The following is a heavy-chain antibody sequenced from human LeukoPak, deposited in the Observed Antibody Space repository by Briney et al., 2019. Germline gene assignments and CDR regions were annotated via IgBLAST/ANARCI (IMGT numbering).Heavy chain of an antibody. D-gene: IGHD2-2*01. J-gene: IGHJ4*02. V-gene: IGHV1-69*13. CDR2: IIPIFGTA. Sequence: ASVKVSCKASGGTFSSYAISWVRQAPGQGLEWIGGIIPIFGTANYAQKFQGRVTITADESTSTAYMELSSLRSEDTAVYYCARENCSSTSCYLDYWGQGTLVTVSS. CDR3: ARENCSSTSCYLDY. CDR1: GGTFSSYA.